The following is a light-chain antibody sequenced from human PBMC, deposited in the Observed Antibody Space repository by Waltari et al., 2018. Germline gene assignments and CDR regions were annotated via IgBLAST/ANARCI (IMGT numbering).Light chain of an antibody. J-gene: IGLJ1*01. CDR2: DVN. Sequence: QSALTQPRSVSGSPGQSVTISCTGTSSNIGAYDFVSWYRHHPGKAPNLLIYDVNKRPSGVPYRFSGAKSGNRASLTISGLQAEDEADYYCCSYAGSYTYYVFGTGTKVTLL. V-gene: IGLV2-11*01. CDR1: SSNIGAYDF. CDR3: CSYAGSYTYYV.